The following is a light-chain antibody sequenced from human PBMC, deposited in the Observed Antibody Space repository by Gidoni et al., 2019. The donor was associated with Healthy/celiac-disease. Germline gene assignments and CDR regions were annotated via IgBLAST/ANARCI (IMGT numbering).Light chain of an antibody. CDR3: QSDDSSLRHVV. J-gene: IGLJ2*01. Sequence: QSVLTQPPSVSGAPVQRVTISCPGSSSNIGAGYDVHWYQQLPGTAPKLLIYGNSNRPSGVPDRFSGSKSGTSASLAITGLQAEDEADYYCQSDDSSLRHVVFGGGTKLTVL. V-gene: IGLV1-40*01. CDR2: GNS. CDR1: SSNIGAGYD.